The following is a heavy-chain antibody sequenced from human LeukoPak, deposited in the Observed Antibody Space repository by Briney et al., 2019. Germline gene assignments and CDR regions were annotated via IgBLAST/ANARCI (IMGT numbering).Heavy chain of an antibody. CDR1: GLTVSNHW. CDR2: IREERGQE. V-gene: IGHV3-7*01. D-gene: IGHD6-13*01. CDR3: AKDLVIAAAGTGIRNY. J-gene: IGHJ4*02. Sequence: GGSLRLSCVASGLTVSNHWMSWVRQAPGKGLEWVANIREERGQEYYVDSVKGRFTISRDNSKNTLYLQMNSLRAEDTAVYYCAKDLVIAAAGTGIRNYWGQGTLVTVSS.